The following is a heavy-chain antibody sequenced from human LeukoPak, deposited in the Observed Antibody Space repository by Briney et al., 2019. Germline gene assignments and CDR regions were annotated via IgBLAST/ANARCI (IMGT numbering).Heavy chain of an antibody. D-gene: IGHD6-13*01. V-gene: IGHV3-30*02. Sequence: PGGSLRLSCAASGFTFSSYGMHWVRQAPGKGLEWVAFIRYDGSNKYYADSVKGRFTISRDNAKNSLYLQMNSLRVEDTAVYYCARAQIAAAGTRRKYYYYYMDVWGKGTTVTVSS. CDR3: ARAQIAAAGTRRKYYYYYMDV. J-gene: IGHJ6*03. CDR1: GFTFSSYG. CDR2: IRYDGSNK.